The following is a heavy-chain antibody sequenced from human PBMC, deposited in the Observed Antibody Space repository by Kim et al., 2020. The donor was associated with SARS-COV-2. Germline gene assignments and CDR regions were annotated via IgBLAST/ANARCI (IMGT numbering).Heavy chain of an antibody. D-gene: IGHD1-26*01. J-gene: IGHJ6*02. CDR1: GFTFDDYG. CDR3: ARDHSYSGSYYGTERYYYYGMDV. Sequence: GGSLRLSCAASGFTFDDYGMSWVRQAPGKGLEWVSGINWNGGSTGYADSVKGRFTISRDNAKNSLYLQMNSLRAEDTALYYCARDHSYSGSYYGTERYYYYGMDVWGQGTTVTVSS. CDR2: INWNGGST. V-gene: IGHV3-20*04.